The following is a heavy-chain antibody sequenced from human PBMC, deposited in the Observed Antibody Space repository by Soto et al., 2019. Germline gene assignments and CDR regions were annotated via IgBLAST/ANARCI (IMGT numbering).Heavy chain of an antibody. CDR1: GVSISSSSHY. J-gene: IGHJ4*02. Sequence: SETLSLTGSVSGVSISSSSHYWAWIRQAPGQGLEWIGSGYQSGNTYYNPSLRNRVAGSVDTSTNQISLSVKSVNASDSGVYFCARHDLQNECGLWGQGTPVTVSS. CDR3: ARHDLQNECGL. V-gene: IGHV4-39*01. CDR2: GYQSGNT. D-gene: IGHD5-12*01.